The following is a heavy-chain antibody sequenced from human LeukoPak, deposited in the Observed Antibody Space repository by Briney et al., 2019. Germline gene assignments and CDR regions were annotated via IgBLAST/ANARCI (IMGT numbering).Heavy chain of an antibody. Sequence: GGSLRLSCAASGFTFSSYAMSWVRQAPGKGLEWVSAISGSGGSTYYADSVKGRFTISRDNSKNTLYLQMNSLRAEDTAVYYCAKDRWAEYSYGTVFDYWGQGTLVIVSS. D-gene: IGHD5-18*01. V-gene: IGHV3-23*01. CDR2: ISGSGGST. J-gene: IGHJ4*02. CDR1: GFTFSSYA. CDR3: AKDRWAEYSYGTVFDY.